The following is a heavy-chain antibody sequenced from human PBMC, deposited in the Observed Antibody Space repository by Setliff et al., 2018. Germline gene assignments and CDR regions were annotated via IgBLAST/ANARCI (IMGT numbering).Heavy chain of an antibody. V-gene: IGHV1-46*01. Sequence: ASVKVSCKASGYTFTSHYMHWVRQAPGLGLEWMGTINPSSGRTSYAQKFQGRVTMTRDTSTSTVYMDMSSLRSEDTAVYYCARDPHYGDYVFNYWGQGTLVTVSS. CDR1: GYTFTSHY. CDR2: INPSSGRT. CDR3: ARDPHYGDYVFNY. J-gene: IGHJ4*02. D-gene: IGHD4-17*01.